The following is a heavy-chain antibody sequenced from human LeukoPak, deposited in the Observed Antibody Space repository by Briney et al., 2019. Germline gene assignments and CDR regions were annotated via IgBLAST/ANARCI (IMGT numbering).Heavy chain of an antibody. CDR2: FDPEDGET. V-gene: IGHV1-24*01. CDR3: ARGRGHTALADKELMAWFDP. D-gene: IGHD5-18*01. J-gene: IGHJ5*02. CDR1: GYTLTELS. Sequence: GASVKVSCKVSGYTLTELSMHWVRQAPGKGLEWMGGFDPEDGETIYAQKFQGRVTITEDTSTDTAYMELSSLRSEDTAVYYCARGRGHTALADKELMAWFDPWGQGTLVTVSS.